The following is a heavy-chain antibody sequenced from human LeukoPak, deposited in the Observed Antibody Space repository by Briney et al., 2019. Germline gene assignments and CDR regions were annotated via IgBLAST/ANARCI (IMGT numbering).Heavy chain of an antibody. CDR1: GFSFGDYS. V-gene: IGHV3-48*01. CDR3: ASVKITMVRGVISFDY. CDR2: IRSDSSAI. Sequence: PGGSLRLSCAASGFSFGDYSMTWVRQAPGKGLEWVSYIRSDSSAIYYADSVKGRFTISRDNAKKSLYLQMNSLRAEDTAVYYCASVKITMVRGVISFDYWGQGTLVTVSS. J-gene: IGHJ4*02. D-gene: IGHD3-10*01.